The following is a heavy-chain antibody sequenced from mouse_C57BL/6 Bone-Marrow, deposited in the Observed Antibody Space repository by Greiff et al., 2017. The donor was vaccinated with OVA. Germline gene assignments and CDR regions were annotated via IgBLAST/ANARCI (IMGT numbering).Heavy chain of an antibody. J-gene: IGHJ2*01. V-gene: IGHV1-54*01. CDR3: ARSGLRRYYFDY. Sequence: VQLQQSGAELVRPGTSVKVSCKASGYAFTNYLIEWVKQRPGQGLEWIGVINPGSGGTNYNEKFKGKATLTADKSSSTAYMQLSSLTSEDSAVYFCARSGLRRYYFDYWGQGTTLTVSS. CDR1: GYAFTNYL. D-gene: IGHD2-2*01. CDR2: INPGSGGT.